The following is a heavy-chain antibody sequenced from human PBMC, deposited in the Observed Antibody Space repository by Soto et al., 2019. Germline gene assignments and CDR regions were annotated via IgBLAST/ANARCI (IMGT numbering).Heavy chain of an antibody. V-gene: IGHV1-18*01. Sequence: QVQLVQSGAEVKKPGASVQVSCKASGYTFISHGISWVRQAPGQGLEWMGWINTYNANTHHAQKFQGRVTMTTDTSTSTAYMELRSLRSDDTAVDYCARDHQTYCRGDCYFAYWGQGTLVTVTS. CDR1: GYTFISHG. CDR2: INTYNANT. CDR3: ARDHQTYCRGDCYFAY. J-gene: IGHJ4*02. D-gene: IGHD2-21*02.